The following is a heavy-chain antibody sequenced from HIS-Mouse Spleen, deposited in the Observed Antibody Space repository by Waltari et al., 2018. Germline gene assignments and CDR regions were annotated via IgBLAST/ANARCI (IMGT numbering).Heavy chain of an antibody. CDR3: AREIPYSSSWYDWYFDL. Sequence: QLQLQESGPGLVKPSATLSLTCTVSGGSLSSSSSYWGWIRQPPGKGLEWIGSIYYSGSTYYNPSLKSRVTISVDTSKNQFSLKLSSVTAADTAVYYCAREIPYSSSWYDWYFDLWGRGTLVTVSS. D-gene: IGHD6-13*01. V-gene: IGHV4-39*07. J-gene: IGHJ2*01. CDR2: IYYSGST. CDR1: GGSLSSSSSY.